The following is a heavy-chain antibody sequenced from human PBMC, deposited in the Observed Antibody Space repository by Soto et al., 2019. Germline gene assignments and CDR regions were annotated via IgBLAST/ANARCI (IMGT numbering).Heavy chain of an antibody. J-gene: IGHJ3*02. D-gene: IGHD1-26*01. CDR1: GFTFSSYG. CDR3: AKGSGSYYKIGEAFDI. CDR2: ISYDGSNK. Sequence: QPGGSLRLSCAASGFTFSSYGMHWVRQAPGKGLEWVAVISYDGSNKYYADSVKGRFTISRDNSKNTLYLQMNSLRAEDTAVYYCAKGSGSYYKIGEAFDIWGQGTMVTVSS. V-gene: IGHV3-30*18.